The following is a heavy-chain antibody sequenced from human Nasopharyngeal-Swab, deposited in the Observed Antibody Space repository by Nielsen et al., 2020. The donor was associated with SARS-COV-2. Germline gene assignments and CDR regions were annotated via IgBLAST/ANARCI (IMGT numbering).Heavy chain of an antibody. CDR1: GYTLTELS. CDR3: ATEFAFYSGSHRGSVW. V-gene: IGHV1-24*01. D-gene: IGHD1-26*01. Sequence: ASAQVSCKVSGYTLTELSMHWVRQAPGKGLEWMGGFDPEDGETIYAQKFQGRVTMTEDTSTDTAYMELSSLRSEDTAVYYCATEFAFYSGSHRGSVWWGQGTLVTVSS. J-gene: IGHJ4*02. CDR2: FDPEDGET.